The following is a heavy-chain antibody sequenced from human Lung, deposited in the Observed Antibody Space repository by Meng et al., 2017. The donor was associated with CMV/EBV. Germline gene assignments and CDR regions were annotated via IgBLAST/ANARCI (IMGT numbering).Heavy chain of an antibody. D-gene: IGHD3-16*01. CDR3: ARGGNVDP. CDR1: GYTFSTYS. J-gene: IGHJ5*02. CDR2: MSTSSGTP. V-gene: IGHV7-4-1*02. Sequence: QVQLVQSGGALKQPRASVKVSCKASGYTFSTYSINWVRQCHGRGLEWMGWMSTSSGTPTYTQGFRGRFVFSLDTSVSTAYLQISSLRAEDTAVYYCARGGNVDPWGQGTLVTVSS.